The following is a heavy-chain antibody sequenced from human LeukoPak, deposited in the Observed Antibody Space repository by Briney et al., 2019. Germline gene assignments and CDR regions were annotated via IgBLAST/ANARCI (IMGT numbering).Heavy chain of an antibody. D-gene: IGHD3-22*01. CDR1: GFTFSSYA. J-gene: IGHJ4*02. V-gene: IGHV3-30-3*01. Sequence: HSGRSLRLSCAASGFTFSSYAMHWVRQAPGKGLEWVAVISYDGSNKYYADSVKGRFTISRDNSKNTLYLQMNSLRAEDTAVYYCARGGRYYYDSSGYYSYWGQGTLVTVSS. CDR3: ARGGRYYYDSSGYYSY. CDR2: ISYDGSNK.